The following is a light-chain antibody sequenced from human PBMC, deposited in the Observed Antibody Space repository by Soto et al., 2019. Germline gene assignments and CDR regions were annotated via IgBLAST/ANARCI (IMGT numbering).Light chain of an antibody. J-gene: IGKJ5*01. CDR1: QGISNL. CDR3: QQYSASPRT. Sequence: DIQLTQSPSSLSASVGDRVTITCRASQGISNLLAWHQQKPGKAPKSLIKTTSILQSGVPSRFSGSGSETDFTLTISGLQPEDFATYYCQQYSASPRTFGQGTRLELK. CDR2: TTS. V-gene: IGKV1-16*01.